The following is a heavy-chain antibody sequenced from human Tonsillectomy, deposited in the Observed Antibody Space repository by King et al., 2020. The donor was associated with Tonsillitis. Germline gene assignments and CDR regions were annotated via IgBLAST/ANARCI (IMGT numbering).Heavy chain of an antibody. J-gene: IGHJ5*02. Sequence: VQLQESGPGLVKPSETLSLTCTVSGGSISSYYWSWLRQPPGKGLEWIGYIYYSGSTNYNPSLKSRVTISVDTSKNQFSLKLSSVTAADTAVYYCARGGDWFDPWGQGTLVTVSS. CDR2: IYYSGST. D-gene: IGHD3-16*01. V-gene: IGHV4-59*01. CDR1: GGSISSYY. CDR3: ARGGDWFDP.